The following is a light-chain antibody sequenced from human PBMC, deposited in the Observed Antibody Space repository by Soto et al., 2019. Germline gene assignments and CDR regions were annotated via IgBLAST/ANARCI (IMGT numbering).Light chain of an antibody. CDR2: AAS. Sequence: DIQLTQSPSFLSASVGDRVTITCRASRGISSYLAWYQQKPGKAPKLLIYAASTLQSGVPSRFSGSGSGTEFTLTISSLQPEDFATYYCQQLNSYPVTFGQGTKVEIK. J-gene: IGKJ1*01. CDR1: RGISSY. CDR3: QQLNSYPVT. V-gene: IGKV1-9*01.